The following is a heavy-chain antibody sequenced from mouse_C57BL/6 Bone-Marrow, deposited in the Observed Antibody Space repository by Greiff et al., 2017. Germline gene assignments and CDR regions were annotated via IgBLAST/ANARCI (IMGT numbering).Heavy chain of an antibody. Sequence: EVKLMDSGGGLVKPGGSLKLSCAASGFTFSSYAMSWVRQTPEKRLEWVATISDGGSYTYYPDNVKGRFTISRDNAKNNLYLQMSHLKSEDTAMYYCARDECYWYFDVWGTGTTVTVSS. J-gene: IGHJ1*03. CDR3: ARDECYWYFDV. CDR2: ISDGGSYT. V-gene: IGHV5-4*01. CDR1: GFTFSSYA.